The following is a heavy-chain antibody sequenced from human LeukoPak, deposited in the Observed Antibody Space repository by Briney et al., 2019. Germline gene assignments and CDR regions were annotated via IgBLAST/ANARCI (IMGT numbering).Heavy chain of an antibody. D-gene: IGHD1-14*01. CDR1: GFTFSSYE. Sequence: GGSLRLSCAASGFTFSSYEMNWVRQAPGKGLEWVSYISGSGSAIYYADSVKGRFAISRDNAKNSLYLQMNNLRAEDTAVYYCARDNNRKDDSWGQGTLVTVSS. V-gene: IGHV3-48*03. CDR3: ARDNNRKDDS. CDR2: ISGSGSAI. J-gene: IGHJ5*02.